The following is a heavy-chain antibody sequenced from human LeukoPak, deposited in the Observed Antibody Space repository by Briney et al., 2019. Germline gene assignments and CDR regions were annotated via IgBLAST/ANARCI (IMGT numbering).Heavy chain of an antibody. Sequence: TGGSLRLSCAASGFTFSSYSMNWVRQAPGKGLEWVSSISSSSSYIYYADSVKGRFTISRDNSKNTLYLQMNSLRAEDTAVYYCAKLSLSIAAADPVDYWGQGTLVTVSS. D-gene: IGHD6-13*01. CDR3: AKLSLSIAAADPVDY. CDR2: ISSSSSYI. V-gene: IGHV3-21*01. CDR1: GFTFSSYS. J-gene: IGHJ4*02.